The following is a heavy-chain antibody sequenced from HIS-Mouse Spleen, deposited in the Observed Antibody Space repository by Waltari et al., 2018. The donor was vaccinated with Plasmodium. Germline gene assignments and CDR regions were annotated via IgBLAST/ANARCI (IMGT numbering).Heavy chain of an antibody. D-gene: IGHD6-13*01. CDR3: ASSWYWYFDL. V-gene: IGHV3-7*01. J-gene: IGHJ2*01. CDR1: GLRFSSYW. Sequence: EVQLVESGGGLVQPGGSLRLSCAASGLRFSSYWMSWVRQAPGKGLEWVANIKQDGSEKYYVDSVKGRFTISRDNAKNSLYLQMNSLRAEDTAVYYCASSWYWYFDLWGRGTLVAVSS. CDR2: IKQDGSEK.